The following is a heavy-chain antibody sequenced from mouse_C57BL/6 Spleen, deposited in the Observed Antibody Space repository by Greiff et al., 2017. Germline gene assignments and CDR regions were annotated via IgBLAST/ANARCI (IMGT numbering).Heavy chain of an antibody. J-gene: IGHJ2*01. CDR2: IYPGSGNT. CDR3: ARGGGSSSYYFDY. Sequence: VKLQQSGAELVRPGASVKLSCKASGYTFTDYYITWVKQRPGQGLEWIARIYPGSGNTYYNEKFKGKATLTAEKSSSTAYMQLSSLTSEDSAVYFCARGGGSSSYYFDYWGQGTTLTVSS. CDR1: GYTFTDYY. D-gene: IGHD1-1*01. V-gene: IGHV1-76*01.